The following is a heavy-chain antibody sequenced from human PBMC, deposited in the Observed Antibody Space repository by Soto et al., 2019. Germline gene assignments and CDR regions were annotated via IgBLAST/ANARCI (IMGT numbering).Heavy chain of an antibody. CDR3: ARDFFHSSGYYYVPAPGY. V-gene: IGHV1-18*01. CDR2: ISAYNGNT. J-gene: IGHJ4*02. CDR1: GYTFTSYG. Sequence: RASVKVSCKASGYTFTSYGISWVRQAPGQGLEWMGWISAYNGNTNYAQKLQGRVTMTTDTSTSTAYMELRSLRSDDTAVYYCARDFFHSSGYYYVPAPGYWGQGTLVTVSS. D-gene: IGHD3-22*01.